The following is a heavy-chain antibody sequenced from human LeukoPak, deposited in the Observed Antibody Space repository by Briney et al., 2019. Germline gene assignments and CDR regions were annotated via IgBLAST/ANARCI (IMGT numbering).Heavy chain of an antibody. D-gene: IGHD3-10*01. CDR1: GYTFTSNY. CDR2: INPSGGST. Sequence: GASVKVSCKASGYTFTSNYMHWLRQAPGQGLEWMGVINPSGGSTIYAQKLQGRVTMTTDTSTSTAYMELRSLRSDDTAVYYCARGRYYYGSGRYYYMDVWGKGTTVTISS. V-gene: IGHV1-46*01. J-gene: IGHJ6*03. CDR3: ARGRYYYGSGRYYYMDV.